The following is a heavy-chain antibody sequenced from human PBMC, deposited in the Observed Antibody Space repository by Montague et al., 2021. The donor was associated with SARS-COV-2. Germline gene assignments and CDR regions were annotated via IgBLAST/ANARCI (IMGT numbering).Heavy chain of an antibody. V-gene: IGHV4-59*02. J-gene: IGHJ3*02. D-gene: IGHD1-14*01. CDR3: ARETMTADAFDI. CDR2: FYSVGST. Sequence: SETLSLTCTVSGASVGSSDWGWIRQSPGKGPEWIGYFYSVGSTDYNPSLKSRATISRDTSKNQFSLEVRSVTAADTAVYYCARETMTADAFDIWGQGTMVTVSS. CDR1: GASVGSSD.